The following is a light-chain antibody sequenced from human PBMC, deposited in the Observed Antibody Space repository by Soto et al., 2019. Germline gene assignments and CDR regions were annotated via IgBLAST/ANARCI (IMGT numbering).Light chain of an antibody. CDR2: DAS. Sequence: VVTHSQATLSLHQRERTNLSCRASQSVSSYLAWYQQQPGQAPRLLIYDASNRATGIPARFSGSGSGTDFTLTICSLEPEDFAVYCCQQRSNWPITFGQGTRLEI. V-gene: IGKV3-11*01. J-gene: IGKJ5*01. CDR1: QSVSSY. CDR3: QQRSNWPIT.